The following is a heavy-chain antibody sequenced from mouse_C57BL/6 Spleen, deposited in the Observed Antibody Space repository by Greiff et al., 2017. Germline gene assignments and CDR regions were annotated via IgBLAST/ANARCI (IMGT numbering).Heavy chain of an antibody. Sequence: VQLQQSGAELARPGASVKMSCKASGYTFTSYTMHWVKQRPGQGLEWIGYINPSSGYTKYNQKFKDKATWTADKSSSTAYMQLSSLTSEDSAVYYCARSPPYAMDYWGQGTSVTVSS. CDR2: INPSSGYT. CDR1: GYTFTSYT. CDR3: ARSPPYAMDY. J-gene: IGHJ4*01. V-gene: IGHV1-4*01.